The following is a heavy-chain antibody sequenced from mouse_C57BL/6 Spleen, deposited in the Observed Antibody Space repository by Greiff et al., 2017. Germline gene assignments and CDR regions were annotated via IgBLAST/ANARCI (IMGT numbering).Heavy chain of an antibody. CDR2: ILPGSGST. V-gene: IGHV1-9*01. J-gene: IGHJ2*01. CDR1: GYTFTGYW. CDR3: ARDYYGSSHYLDY. D-gene: IGHD1-1*01. Sequence: QVQLQQSGAELMKPGASVKLSCKATGYTFTGYWIEWVKQRPGHGLEWIGEILPGSGSTNYNEQFKGKATFTADTSSNPAYMQLSSRTTEDSAIYCCARDYYGSSHYLDYWGQGTTLTVSA.